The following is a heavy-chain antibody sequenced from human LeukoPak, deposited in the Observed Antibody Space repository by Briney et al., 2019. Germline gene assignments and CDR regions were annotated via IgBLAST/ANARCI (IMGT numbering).Heavy chain of an antibody. Sequence: ASVKVSCKASGYTFTGYYMHWVRQAPGQGLEWMGWINPNSGGTNYAQKFQGRVTMTRDTSISTAYMELSRLRSDDTAVYYCARDPSTMIVVVYFDYWGQGTLVTVSS. CDR3: ARDPSTMIVVVYFDY. J-gene: IGHJ4*02. CDR1: GYTFTGYY. V-gene: IGHV1-2*02. D-gene: IGHD3-22*01. CDR2: INPNSGGT.